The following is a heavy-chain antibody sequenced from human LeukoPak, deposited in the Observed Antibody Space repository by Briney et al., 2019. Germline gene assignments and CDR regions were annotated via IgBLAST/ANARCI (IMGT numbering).Heavy chain of an antibody. CDR2: IYTSGST. J-gene: IGHJ4*02. CDR3: ARVHIAAAGTIDY. D-gene: IGHD6-13*01. CDR1: GGSISSGSYY. V-gene: IGHV4-61*02. Sequence: SETLSLTCTVSGGSISSGSYYWSWIRQPAGKGLEWIGRIYTSGSTNYNPSLKSRVTISVDTSKNQFSLKLSSVTAADTAVYYCARVHIAAAGTIDYWGQGTLVTVSS.